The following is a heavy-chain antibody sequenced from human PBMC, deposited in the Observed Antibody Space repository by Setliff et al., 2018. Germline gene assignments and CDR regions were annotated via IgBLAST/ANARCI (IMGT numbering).Heavy chain of an antibody. D-gene: IGHD1-1*01. Sequence: PSETLSLTCTVSGASLSSGTYYWGWIRQPPGKGLERIGRIYYRWDTYYNASLKGRLTISVDTAQNQFSLRLTSVTAADTAVYYCARTGTYRYFDYWGQGALVTVSS. CDR2: IYYRWDT. CDR1: GASLSSGTYY. J-gene: IGHJ4*02. CDR3: ARTGTYRYFDY. V-gene: IGHV4-39*01.